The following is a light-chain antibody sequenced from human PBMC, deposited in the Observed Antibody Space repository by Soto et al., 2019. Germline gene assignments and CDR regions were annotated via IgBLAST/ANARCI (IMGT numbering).Light chain of an antibody. CDR1: QSFRGL. V-gene: IGKV3-15*01. J-gene: IGKJ5*01. CDR2: GAS. Sequence: EVVLTQSPVTLSLSPGEIATLSCRASQSFRGLLAWYQQKPGQAPRLLFYGASTGATGLPARFSGSGSGTEFTLTINSLQAEDCAVYYCQQYYNWPRTFGQGTRLEIK. CDR3: QQYYNWPRT.